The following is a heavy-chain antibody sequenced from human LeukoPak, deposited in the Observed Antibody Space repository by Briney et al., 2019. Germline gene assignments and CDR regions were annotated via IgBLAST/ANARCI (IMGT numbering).Heavy chain of an antibody. D-gene: IGHD4-17*01. CDR2: IKSKTDGGTT. CDR1: GFKFTDYA. CDR3: TTVSYGDYFSPHDY. Sequence: GTSLRRSCAAAGFKFTDYAMTWVRQAPGKGLEWVGRIKSKTDGGTTDYAAPVKGRFTISRDDSKNTLYLQMNSLKTEDTAVYYCTTVSYGDYFSPHDYWGQGTLVTVSS. V-gene: IGHV3-15*01. J-gene: IGHJ4*02.